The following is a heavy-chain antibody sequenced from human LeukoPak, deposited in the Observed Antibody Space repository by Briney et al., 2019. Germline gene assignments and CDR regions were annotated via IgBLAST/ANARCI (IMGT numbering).Heavy chain of an antibody. Sequence: SETLSLTCTVSGGSISSVSYYWGWFRQPAGKGLEGIGRIYTSGSTNYNPSLKSRVTISVDTSKNQFSLKLSSVTAADTAVYYCARGEAAVGRYYYYYMDVWGKGTTVTVSS. V-gene: IGHV4-61*02. CDR3: ARGEAAVGRYYYYYMDV. CDR2: IYTSGST. D-gene: IGHD6-13*01. J-gene: IGHJ6*03. CDR1: GGSISSVSYY.